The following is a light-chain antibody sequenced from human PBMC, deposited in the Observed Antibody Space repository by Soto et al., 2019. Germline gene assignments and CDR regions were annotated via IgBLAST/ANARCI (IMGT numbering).Light chain of an antibody. Sequence: QMTQSPASLSGSVGDRVTITCRASQTISSWLAWYHQKPGKAPKLLIYKASTLKSGVPSRFSGSGSGTEFTLTISSLKPDDCATDYCQHYNSYSEAFGQGTKVDI. CDR3: QHYNSYSEA. CDR2: KAS. V-gene: IGKV1-5*03. J-gene: IGKJ1*01. CDR1: QTISSW.